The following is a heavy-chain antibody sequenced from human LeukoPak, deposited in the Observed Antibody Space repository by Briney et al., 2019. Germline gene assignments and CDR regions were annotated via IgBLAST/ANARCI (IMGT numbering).Heavy chain of an antibody. Sequence: ASVKVSCKVSGYTLTELSMHWVRQAPGKGLEWMGGFDPEDGETIYAQKFQGRVTMTEDTSTDTAYMELSSLRSEDTAVYYCATMSSGYYYDSGGRTGHNWFDPWGQGTLVTVSS. CDR1: GYTLTELS. CDR3: ATMSSGYYYDSGGRTGHNWFDP. D-gene: IGHD3-22*01. J-gene: IGHJ5*02. V-gene: IGHV1-24*01. CDR2: FDPEDGET.